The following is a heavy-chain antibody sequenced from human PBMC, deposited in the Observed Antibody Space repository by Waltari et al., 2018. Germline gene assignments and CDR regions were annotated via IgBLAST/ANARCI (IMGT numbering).Heavy chain of an antibody. J-gene: IGHJ6*02. D-gene: IGHD6-13*01. V-gene: IGHV2-5*01. Sequence: QITLKESGPTLVKPTQTLTLTCTFSGFSLSTSGVGVGWIRQPPGKALEWLALIYWNDDKGYSPSLKSRLTITKDTSKNQVVLTMTNMDPVDTATYYCAHSPRIAAAGTYYYYGMDVWGQGTTVTVSS. CDR1: GFSLSTSGVG. CDR3: AHSPRIAAAGTYYYYGMDV. CDR2: IYWNDDK.